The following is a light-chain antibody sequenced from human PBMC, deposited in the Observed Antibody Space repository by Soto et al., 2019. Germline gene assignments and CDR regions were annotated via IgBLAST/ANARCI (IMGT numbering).Light chain of an antibody. V-gene: IGKV3-20*01. CDR1: QSVSSSY. CDR2: GAS. CDR3: QQYGSSPPFT. Sequence: EIVLTQSPGTLSLSPGERATLSCRASQSVSSSYLAWYQQKPGQAPRLLIYGASTRATGIPDRFSGIGSGTDFTITISRLEPEDFAVYYCQQYGSSPPFTFGPGTKVDIK. J-gene: IGKJ3*01.